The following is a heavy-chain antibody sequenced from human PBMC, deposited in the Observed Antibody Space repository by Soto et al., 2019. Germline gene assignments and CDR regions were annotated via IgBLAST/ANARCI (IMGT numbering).Heavy chain of an antibody. CDR2: ISYDGSNK. CDR3: AKAVVGAGAFDI. D-gene: IGHD1-26*01. V-gene: IGHV3-30*18. CDR1: GFTFSSYG. Sequence: VQLVESGGGLVKPGGSLRLSCAASGFTFSSYGMHWVRQAPGKGLEWVAVISYDGSNKYYADSVKGRFTISRDNSKNTLYLQMNSLRAEDTAVYYCAKAVVGAGAFDIWGQGTMVTVSS. J-gene: IGHJ3*02.